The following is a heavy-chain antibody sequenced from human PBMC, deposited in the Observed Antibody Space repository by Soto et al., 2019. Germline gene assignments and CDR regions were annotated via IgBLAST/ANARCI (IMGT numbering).Heavy chain of an antibody. CDR3: ASSDTAMVHYYYGMDV. CDR1: GGTFSSYA. D-gene: IGHD5-18*01. Sequence: SVKVSCKASGGTFSSYAISWVRQAPGQGLEWMGGIIPIFGTANYAQKFQGRVTITADKSTSTAYMELSSLRSEDTAVYYCASSDTAMVHYYYGMDVWGQGTTVTVSS. V-gene: IGHV1-69*06. J-gene: IGHJ6*02. CDR2: IIPIFGTA.